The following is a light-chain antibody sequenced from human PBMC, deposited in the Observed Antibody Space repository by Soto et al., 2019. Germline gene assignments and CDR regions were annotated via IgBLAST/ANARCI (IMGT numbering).Light chain of an antibody. CDR3: SSYTSSSTVV. J-gene: IGLJ2*01. V-gene: IGLV2-14*03. Sequence: QSALTQPASVSGSPGQSITISYTGTSSDVGGYNYVSWYQHHPGKAPKLMIYDVSNRPSGVSNRFSGSKSGNTASLTISGLQADDEADYYCSSYTSSSTVVFGGGTKVTVL. CDR2: DVS. CDR1: SSDVGGYNY.